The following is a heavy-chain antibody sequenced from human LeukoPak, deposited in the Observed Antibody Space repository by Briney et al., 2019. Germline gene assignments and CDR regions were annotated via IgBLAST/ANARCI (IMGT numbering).Heavy chain of an antibody. D-gene: IGHD6-13*01. CDR3: ARDSSHMDV. Sequence: GGSLRLSCAASGFTFSSYSMNWVRQAPGKGLEWVSSISSSSDYIYYADSVKGRFAISRDNAMNSLYLQMNSLRAEDTAAYYCARDSSHMDVWGKGTTVTVSS. CDR1: GFTFSSYS. J-gene: IGHJ6*03. CDR2: ISSSSDYI. V-gene: IGHV3-21*01.